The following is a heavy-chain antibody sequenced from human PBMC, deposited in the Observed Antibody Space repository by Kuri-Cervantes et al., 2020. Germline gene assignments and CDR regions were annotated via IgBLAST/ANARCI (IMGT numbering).Heavy chain of an antibody. CDR1: GFTFTSSA. V-gene: IGHV1-58*01. J-gene: IGHJ1*01. Sequence: SVKVSCKASGFTFTSSAVQWVRQARGQRLEWIGWIVVGSGNTNYAQKFQERVTITRDMSTSTAYMELSSLRSEDTAVYYCAAAQSVVPGPFQHWGQGTLVTVSS. CDR2: IVVGSGNT. D-gene: IGHD2-15*01. CDR3: AAAQSVVPGPFQH.